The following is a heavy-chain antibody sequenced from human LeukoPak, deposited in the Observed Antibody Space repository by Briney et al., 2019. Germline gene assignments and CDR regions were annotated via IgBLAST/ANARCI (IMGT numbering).Heavy chain of an antibody. CDR2: ISGSGGST. J-gene: IGHJ4*02. CDR1: GFTFTTYD. V-gene: IGHV3-23*01. Sequence: GGSLGLSCAASGFTFTTYDMSWVRQAPGKGLEWVSAISGSGGSTYYADSVKGRFTISRDNSKNTLYLQMNSLRAEDTAVYYCAKDHYYDSSGYCDYWGQGTLVTVSS. D-gene: IGHD3-22*01. CDR3: AKDHYYDSSGYCDY.